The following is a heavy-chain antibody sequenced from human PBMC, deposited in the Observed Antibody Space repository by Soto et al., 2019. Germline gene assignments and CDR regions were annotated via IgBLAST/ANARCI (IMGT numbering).Heavy chain of an antibody. CDR2: IYYTGAT. D-gene: IGHD3-16*01. V-gene: IGHV4-59*12. CDR1: GASMSSGY. J-gene: IGHJ4*02. Sequence: SETLSLTCTVSGASMSSGYWSWLRQPPGKGLEWLAYIYYTGATNHNPSLESRVTISVDTSTNQFSLRVRSVTAADTAVYYCARIRGLGEVSRYFDHWGQGARVTVSS. CDR3: ARIRGLGEVSRYFDH.